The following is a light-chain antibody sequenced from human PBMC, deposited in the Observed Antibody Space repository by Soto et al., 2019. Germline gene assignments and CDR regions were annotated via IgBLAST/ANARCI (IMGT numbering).Light chain of an antibody. CDR3: SSYTSSSLHV. CDR1: SSDVGGYNY. Sequence: LTQPASVSGSPGQSITISCTGTSSDVGGYNYVSWYQQHPGKAPKLMIYDVSNRPSGVSNRFSGSKSGNTASLTISGLQAEDEADYYCSSYTSSSLHVFGTGTKVTV. J-gene: IGLJ1*01. V-gene: IGLV2-14*03. CDR2: DVS.